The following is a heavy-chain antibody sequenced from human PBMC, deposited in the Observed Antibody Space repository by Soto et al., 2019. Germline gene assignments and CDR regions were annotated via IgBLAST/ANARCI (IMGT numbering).Heavy chain of an antibody. CDR2: ISGGGGST. Sequence: GGSLSLSCTVAGFSFGGYAVTWVSPAPGRGLEWVSAISGGGGSTYFAASVKGRFTISRDNSLNTVHLQMSSLRAEDTAIYYCAKTESFNGYYNAFDFWGRGTPVTVSS. J-gene: IGHJ4*02. CDR1: GFSFGGYA. D-gene: IGHD3-9*01. CDR3: AKTESFNGYYNAFDF. V-gene: IGHV3-23*01.